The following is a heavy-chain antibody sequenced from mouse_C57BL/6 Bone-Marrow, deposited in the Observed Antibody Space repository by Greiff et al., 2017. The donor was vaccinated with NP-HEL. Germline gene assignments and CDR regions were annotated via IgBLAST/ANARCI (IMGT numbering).Heavy chain of an antibody. CDR2: IDPSDSYT. D-gene: IGHD4-1*01. CDR1: GYTFTSYW. V-gene: IGHV1-50*01. Sequence: QVHVKQPGAELVKPGASVKLSCKASGYTFTSYWMQWVKQRPGQGLEWIGEIDPSDSYTNYNQKFKGKATLTVDTSSSTAYMQLSSLTSEDSAVYYCARSGTGRAMDYWGQGTSVTVSS. J-gene: IGHJ4*01. CDR3: ARSGTGRAMDY.